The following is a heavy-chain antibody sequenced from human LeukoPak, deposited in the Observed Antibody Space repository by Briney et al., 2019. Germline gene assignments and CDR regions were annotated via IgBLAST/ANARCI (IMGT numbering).Heavy chain of an antibody. J-gene: IGHJ4*02. D-gene: IGHD6-13*01. Sequence: GGSLRLSCAASGFTFDDYAMHWVRQAPGKGLEWVSGISWNSGSIGYADSVKGRFTISRDNAKNSLYLQMNSLRAEDTVLYYCAKDFAAGISAGIDYWGQGTLVTVSS. CDR2: ISWNSGSI. CDR1: GFTFDDYA. CDR3: AKDFAAGISAGIDY. V-gene: IGHV3-9*01.